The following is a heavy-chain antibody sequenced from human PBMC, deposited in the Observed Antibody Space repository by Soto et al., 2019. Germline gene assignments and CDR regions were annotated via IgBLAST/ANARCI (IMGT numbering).Heavy chain of an antibody. V-gene: IGHV3-11*01. CDR3: ARATYFGSGTYYYYAVDV. CDR2: ISSSAGTI. Sequence: QVQLVESGGGLVKPGGSLRLSCAASGLTFSDHYMTWIRQAPGKGLEWISYISSSAGTIYYADSVKGRFTISRDNAKNSLYLQMTNLRAEDTAVYYCARATYFGSGTYYYYAVDVWGQGTTVTVSS. J-gene: IGHJ6*02. D-gene: IGHD3-10*01. CDR1: GLTFSDHY.